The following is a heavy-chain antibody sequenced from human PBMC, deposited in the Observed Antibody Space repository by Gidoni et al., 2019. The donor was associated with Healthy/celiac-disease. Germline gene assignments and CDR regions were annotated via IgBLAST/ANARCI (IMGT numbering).Heavy chain of an antibody. D-gene: IGHD6-6*01. V-gene: IGHV3-7*05. Sequence: EVQLVESGGGLVQPGGSLRLSCAASGFTFSSYWMSWVRQAPGKGLEWVANIKQDGSEKYYVDSVKGRFTISRDNAKNSLYLQMNSLRAEDTAVYYCARVEDSSSPLENWFDPWGQGTLVTVSS. CDR2: IKQDGSEK. CDR1: GFTFSSYW. CDR3: ARVEDSSSPLENWFDP. J-gene: IGHJ5*02.